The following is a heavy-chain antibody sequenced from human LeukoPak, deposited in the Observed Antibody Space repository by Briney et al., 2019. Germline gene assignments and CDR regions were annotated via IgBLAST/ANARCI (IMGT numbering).Heavy chain of an antibody. J-gene: IGHJ3*02. D-gene: IGHD3-9*01. CDR3: ARDRSDILTGYNDAFDI. Sequence: GGSLRLSCADSGFTFSSYWMSWVRQVPGRGLEWVANIKQDGSEKYYVDSVKGRFTISRDNAKNSLYMQMNSLRADDTAVYHCARDRSDILTGYNDAFDIWGQGTMVTVSS. V-gene: IGHV3-7*01. CDR1: GFTFSSYW. CDR2: IKQDGSEK.